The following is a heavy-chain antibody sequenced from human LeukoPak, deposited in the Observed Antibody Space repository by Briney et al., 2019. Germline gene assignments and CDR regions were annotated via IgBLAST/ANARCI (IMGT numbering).Heavy chain of an antibody. J-gene: IGHJ4*02. CDR3: ARHVWLQPFDY. CDR1: GGSMYSYY. V-gene: IGHV4-59*08. D-gene: IGHD3-9*01. CDR2: IYYSGST. Sequence: PSETLSLTCSVSGGSMYSYYWSWIRQSPGKGLEWIGYIYYSGSTNYNPSLKSRVTISVDTSKNQFPLKLSSVTAADTAVYYCARHVWLQPFDYWGQGTLVTVSS.